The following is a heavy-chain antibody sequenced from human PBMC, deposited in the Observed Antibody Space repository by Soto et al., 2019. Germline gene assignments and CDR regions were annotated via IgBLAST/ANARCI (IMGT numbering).Heavy chain of an antibody. CDR2: IHESGPT. Sequence: QVQLQESGPGLVKPSGTLSLTCTVSGDSINNIYWWGWVRQPPGQGLEWIGEIHESGPTNYNPSLKSRVTISIERSQSQFSLRLNSVTAADTAVYYCARQGAYNLDYWGQGTLVTVSS. CDR3: ARQGAYNLDY. CDR1: GDSINNIYW. D-gene: IGHD1-1*01. J-gene: IGHJ4*02. V-gene: IGHV4-4*02.